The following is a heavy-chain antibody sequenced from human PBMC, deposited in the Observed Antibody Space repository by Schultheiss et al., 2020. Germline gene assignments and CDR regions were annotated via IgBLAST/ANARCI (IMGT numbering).Heavy chain of an antibody. J-gene: IGHJ4*02. V-gene: IGHV4-39*02. Sequence: SQTLSLTCTVSGGSISSSSYYLGWIRQPPGKGLEWIGSIYYSGSTYYNPSLKSRVTISVDTSKNQFSLKLSSVTAADTAVYYCARDEITMVRGGEGFDYWGQGTLVTVSS. CDR3: ARDEITMVRGGEGFDY. CDR2: IYYSGST. CDR1: GGSISSSSYY. D-gene: IGHD3-10*01.